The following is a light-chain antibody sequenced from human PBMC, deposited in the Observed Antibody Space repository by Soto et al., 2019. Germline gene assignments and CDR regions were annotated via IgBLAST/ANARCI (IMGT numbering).Light chain of an antibody. CDR2: DAS. Sequence: EIQMTQSPSSLSASVGDRVTITCRESQGISNYLAWYQQKPGKVPKLLSYDASTLKSGVPSRFSGSGSGTDFTLTISILQPGDVATYYCQKYSSALTFGGGTKV. CDR3: QKYSSALT. J-gene: IGKJ4*01. V-gene: IGKV1-27*01. CDR1: QGISNY.